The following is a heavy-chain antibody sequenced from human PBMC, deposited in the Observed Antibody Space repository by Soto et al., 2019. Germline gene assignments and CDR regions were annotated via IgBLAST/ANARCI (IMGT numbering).Heavy chain of an antibody. J-gene: IGHJ6*02. CDR1: GFTFNNYA. Sequence: PGGSLRLSCAASGFTFNNYAMNWVRQAPGKGLEWVSGISGSGGTTYYADSVMGRFTISRDNSKNTLYLQMNSLRAEDTAVYYCARVSIPMVYARDNYYYYGMDVWGQGTTVTVSS. V-gene: IGHV3-23*01. CDR2: ISGSGGTT. CDR3: ARVSIPMVYARDNYYYYGMDV. D-gene: IGHD2-8*01.